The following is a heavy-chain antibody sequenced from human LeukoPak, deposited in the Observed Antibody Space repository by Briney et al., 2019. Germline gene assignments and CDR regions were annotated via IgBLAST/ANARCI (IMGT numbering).Heavy chain of an antibody. J-gene: IGHJ4*02. CDR2: ISAYNGNT. D-gene: IGHD2-21*02. V-gene: IGHV1-18*01. CDR1: GYTFTSYG. Sequence: APVKVSCKASGYTFTSYGISWVRPAPGQGLEWMGWISAYNGNTNYAQKLQGRVTMTTDTSTSTAYMQLRSLRSDDTAVYYCARGDPDVVTTGWGYSDYWGQGTLVTVSS. CDR3: ARGDPDVVTTGWGYSDY.